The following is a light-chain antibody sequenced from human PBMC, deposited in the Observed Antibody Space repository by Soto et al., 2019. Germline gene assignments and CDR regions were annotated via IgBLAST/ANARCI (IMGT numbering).Light chain of an antibody. CDR2: SSY. Sequence: QPVLTQSPSASGTPGQRVTISCSGSSSNIGSNTVTWYQQLPGTAPKLLIYSSYQRPSGVPDRFSGSKSGTSASLAISGLQSEDEADYYCAAWDDSLNGGVFGGGTQLTVL. CDR1: SSNIGSNT. V-gene: IGLV1-44*01. J-gene: IGLJ3*02. CDR3: AAWDDSLNGGV.